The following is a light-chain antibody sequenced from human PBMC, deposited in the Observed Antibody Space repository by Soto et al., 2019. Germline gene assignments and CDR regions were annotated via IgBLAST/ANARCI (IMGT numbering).Light chain of an antibody. CDR3: SSYTSSSLVV. CDR2: EVR. CDR1: SSDVGRYNY. J-gene: IGLJ2*01. V-gene: IGLV2-14*01. Sequence: QSALTQPRSVSGSTGQSVTISCTGTSSDVGRYNYVSWYQQHPGKAPKLIIYEVRNRPSGVSNRFSGSKSGNTASLTISELQAEDEAEYYSSSYTSSSLVVFGGGIELTVL.